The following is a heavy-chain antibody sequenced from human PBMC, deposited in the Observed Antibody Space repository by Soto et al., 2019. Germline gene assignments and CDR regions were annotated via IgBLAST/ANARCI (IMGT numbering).Heavy chain of an antibody. CDR3: ARGGRGYEFDY. Sequence: EVQLVESGGGLVQPGGSLRLSCAASGFTFSSYAMHWVRQAPGKGLEYVSGISSNGGSTDYANSVKGRFTISRDNSKNTLYLQMGSLRAEDMAVYYCARGGRGYEFDYWGHGTLVTVSS. D-gene: IGHD5-12*01. J-gene: IGHJ4*01. CDR1: GFTFSSYA. V-gene: IGHV3-64*01. CDR2: ISSNGGST.